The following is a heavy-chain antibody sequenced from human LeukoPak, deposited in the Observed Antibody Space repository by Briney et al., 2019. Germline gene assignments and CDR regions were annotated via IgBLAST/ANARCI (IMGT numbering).Heavy chain of an antibody. V-gene: IGHV1-69*04. Sequence: SVKVSCKAAGGTFSSYAISWERQAPGQGLEWMGRIIPILGIANYAQKSKGRVTITADKSTSTAYMELSSLRSEDTAVYYCARATTVTLFDYWGQGTLVTVSS. CDR3: ARATTVTLFDY. J-gene: IGHJ4*02. CDR1: GGTFSSYA. CDR2: IIPILGIA. D-gene: IGHD4-17*01.